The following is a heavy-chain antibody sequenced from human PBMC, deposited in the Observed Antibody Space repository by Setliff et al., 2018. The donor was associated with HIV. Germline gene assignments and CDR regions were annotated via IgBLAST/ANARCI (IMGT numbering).Heavy chain of an antibody. CDR1: GFTFSSYS. Sequence: GGSLRLSCAASGFTFSSYSMNWVRQAPGKGLEWVSSISSSSSTIYYADSVRGRFTISRDNAKNSLYLQMNSLWAEDTAVYYCARDRHCSGGSCTSYYGMDVWGQGTTVTVSS. CDR3: ARDRHCSGGSCTSYYGMDV. V-gene: IGHV3-48*04. CDR2: ISSSSSTI. J-gene: IGHJ6*02. D-gene: IGHD2-15*01.